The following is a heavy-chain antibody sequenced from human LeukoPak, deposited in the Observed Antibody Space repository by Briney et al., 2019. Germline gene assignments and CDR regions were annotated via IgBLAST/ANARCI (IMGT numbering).Heavy chain of an antibody. CDR1: GGSISSGDYY. Sequence: SETLSLTCTVSGGSISSGDYYWSWIRQPPGKGLEWIGYIYYSGSTYYNPSLKSRVTLSVDTSKNQFSLKLSSVTAADTAVYYCARAGYSGYELKDWGQGTLVTVSS. J-gene: IGHJ4*02. D-gene: IGHD5-12*01. V-gene: IGHV4-30-4*08. CDR2: IYYSGST. CDR3: ARAGYSGYELKD.